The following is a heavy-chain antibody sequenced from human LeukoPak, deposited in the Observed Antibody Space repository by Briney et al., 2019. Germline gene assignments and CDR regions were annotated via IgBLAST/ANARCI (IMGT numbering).Heavy chain of an antibody. J-gene: IGHJ5*02. Sequence: ASVKVSCKTSGYIFTGHYIHWVRQAPGQGLECMGIINPSGGSTSYAQKSQGRVTMTRDMSTSTVYMELSSLRSEDTAVYYCARGGVGATTYVWFDPWGQGTLVTVSS. CDR3: ARGGVGATTYVWFDP. V-gene: IGHV1-46*01. CDR1: GYIFTGHY. D-gene: IGHD1-26*01. CDR2: INPSGGST.